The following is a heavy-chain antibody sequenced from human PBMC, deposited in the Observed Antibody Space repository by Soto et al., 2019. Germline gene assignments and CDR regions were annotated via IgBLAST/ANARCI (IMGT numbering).Heavy chain of an antibody. CDR2: ISGDSGRT. V-gene: IGHV3-23*01. CDR3: AVTPNCGRDCSAASYWYFEI. CDR1: GLTFGNYA. D-gene: IGHD2-21*02. J-gene: IGHJ2*01. Sequence: EVQMLESGGGLVQPGGSVRLSCAASGLTFGNYAMSWVRQAPGKGLEWVSAISGDSGRTYYAESVKDRFTISRDNSKNTLYLQMNTLRSEDTAVYYCAVTPNCGRDCSAASYWYFEICGRCNPVTVSS.